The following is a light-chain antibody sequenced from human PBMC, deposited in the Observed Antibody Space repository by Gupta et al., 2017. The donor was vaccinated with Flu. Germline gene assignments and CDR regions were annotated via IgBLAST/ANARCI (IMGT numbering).Light chain of an antibody. V-gene: IGLV4-69*01. CDR1: SGHSSDS. CDR3: QNWGIGIQV. J-gene: IGLJ3*02. CDR2: LSSDGSH. Sequence: QVVFTQSPSASASLGASVKLTCTLSSGHSSDSIAWHQQQPDKGPRFLMRLSSDGSHIKGDGIPDRFSGSTSGAARYLTISSLQAEDEDYYYGQNWGIGIQVFGGGTKLTVL.